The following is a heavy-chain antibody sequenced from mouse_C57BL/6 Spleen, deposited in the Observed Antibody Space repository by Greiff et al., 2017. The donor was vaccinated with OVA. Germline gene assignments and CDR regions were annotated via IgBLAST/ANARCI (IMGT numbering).Heavy chain of an antibody. CDR1: GFNIKDYY. CDR2: IDPEDGET. D-gene: IGHD2-4*01. J-gene: IGHJ2*01. Sequence: EVKVVESGAELVKPGASVKLSCTASGFNIKDYYMHWVKQRTEQGLEWIGRIDPEDGETKYAPKFQGKATITADTSSNTAYLQLSSLTSEDTAVYYCARSKGLYDYDEGGFDYWGQGTTLTVSS. CDR3: ARSKGLYDYDEGGFDY. V-gene: IGHV14-2*01.